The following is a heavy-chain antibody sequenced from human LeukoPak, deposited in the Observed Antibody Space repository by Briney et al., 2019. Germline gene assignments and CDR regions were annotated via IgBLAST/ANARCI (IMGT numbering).Heavy chain of an antibody. CDR1: GFTFSFYA. CDR2: IDGRSSPT. J-gene: IGHJ4*02. V-gene: IGHV3-23*01. D-gene: IGHD3-3*01. Sequence: PGGSLRLSCVASGFTFSFYAMTWVRQAPGKGLEWVSSIDGRSSPTYCADSVKGRFTISRDNSKNTLYLLLNSLRAEDTAVYYCARFHDFWRWGQGTLVTVSS. CDR3: ARFHDFWR.